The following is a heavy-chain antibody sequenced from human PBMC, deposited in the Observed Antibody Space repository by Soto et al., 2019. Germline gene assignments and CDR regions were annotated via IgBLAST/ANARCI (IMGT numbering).Heavy chain of an antibody. CDR1: GFTFSSYS. CDR2: ISSSSTYI. J-gene: IGHJ6*02. Sequence: GGSLRLSCAVSGFTFSSYSINWVRQAPGGKLEWVSSISSSSTYIYYADSVKGRFTISRDNAKNSLYLQMNSLRAEDTAVYYFARDLRGIAVAGPGLGMDVWGQGTTVTVSS. CDR3: ARDLRGIAVAGPGLGMDV. V-gene: IGHV3-21*04. D-gene: IGHD6-19*01.